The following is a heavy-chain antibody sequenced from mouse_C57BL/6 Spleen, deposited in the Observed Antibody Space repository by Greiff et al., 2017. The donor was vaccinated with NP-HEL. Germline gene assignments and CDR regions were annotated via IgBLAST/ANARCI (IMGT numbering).Heavy chain of an antibody. CDR3: ARGDYDVSAWFAY. CDR2: ILPSIGRT. J-gene: IGHJ3*01. V-gene: IGHV15-2*01. CDR1: DSEVFPIAY. D-gene: IGHD2-4*01. Sequence: QVQLQQSGSELRSPGSSVKLSCKDFDSEVFPIAYMSWVRQKPGHGFEWIGGILPSIGRTIYGEKFEDKATLDADTLSNTAYLELNSLTSEDSAIYYCARGDYDVSAWFAYWGQGTLVTVSA.